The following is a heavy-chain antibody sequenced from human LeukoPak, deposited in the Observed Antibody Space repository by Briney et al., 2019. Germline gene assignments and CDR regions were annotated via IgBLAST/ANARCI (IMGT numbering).Heavy chain of an antibody. CDR2: IYYSGST. V-gene: IGHV4-31*02. CDR1: GFTFSSYA. Sequence: LRLSCAASGFTFSSYAMSWIRQHPGKGLEWIGYIYYSGSTYYNPSLKSRVTISVDTSKNQFSLKLSSVTAADTAVYYCATISLGYNYWGQGTLVTVSS. D-gene: IGHD1-1*01. CDR3: ATISLGYNY. J-gene: IGHJ4*02.